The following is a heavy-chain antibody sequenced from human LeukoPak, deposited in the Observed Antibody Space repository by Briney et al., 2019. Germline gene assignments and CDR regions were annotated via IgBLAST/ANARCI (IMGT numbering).Heavy chain of an antibody. CDR3: ARRQGCSSTSCPPDS. CDR2: IYPGDSDT. Sequence: PGESLQISCRGSGYSFTTYWIGWVRQMPGKGLEWMGIIYPGDSDTRYSPSFQGQVTMSADKSINTAYLQWSSLKASDTAMYYCARRQGCSSTSCPPDSWGQGTLVTVSS. CDR1: GYSFTTYW. D-gene: IGHD2-2*01. V-gene: IGHV5-51*01. J-gene: IGHJ4*02.